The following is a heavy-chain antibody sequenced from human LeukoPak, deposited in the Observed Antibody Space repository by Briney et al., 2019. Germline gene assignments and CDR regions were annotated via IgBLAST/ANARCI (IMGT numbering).Heavy chain of an antibody. CDR1: GFTFSSYS. Sequence: PGGSLRLSCAASGFTFSSYSMNWVRQAPGKGLEWVSSISSSSSYIYYADSVKGRFTISRDNAKNSLYLQMNSLRAEDTAVYYCARGRRRYDSSGPSHWGQGTLVTVSS. J-gene: IGHJ4*02. V-gene: IGHV3-21*01. D-gene: IGHD3-22*01. CDR3: ARGRRRYDSSGPSH. CDR2: ISSSSSYI.